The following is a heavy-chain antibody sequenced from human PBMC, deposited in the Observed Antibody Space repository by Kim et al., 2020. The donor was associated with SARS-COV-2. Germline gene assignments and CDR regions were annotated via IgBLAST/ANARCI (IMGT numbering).Heavy chain of an antibody. V-gene: IGHV4-59*01. CDR1: GGSISSYY. J-gene: IGHJ4*02. CDR3: AKGLGDTYYDFWSGYRPYYFDY. D-gene: IGHD3-3*01. Sequence: SETLSLTCTVSGGSISSYYWSWIRQPPGKGLEWIGYIYYSGSTNSNPSLKSRFTISVDTSKNQFSLKLSSVTAAGTAVYYCAKGLGDTYYDFWSGYRPYYFDYWGKGTLVTVSS. CDR2: IYYSGST.